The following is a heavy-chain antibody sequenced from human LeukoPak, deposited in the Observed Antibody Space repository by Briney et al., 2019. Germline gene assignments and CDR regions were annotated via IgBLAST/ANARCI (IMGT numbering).Heavy chain of an antibody. Sequence: CGSISNYYWCWIRKPPGRRLEWIGFIYYNSDTRYNPSFQGQVTISADKSISTAYLQWSSLKASDTAMYYCARHLKLLWFGDSFTGYYFDYWGQGTLVTVSS. V-gene: IGHV5-51*01. J-gene: IGHJ4*02. CDR2: IYYNSDT. CDR3: ARHLKLLWFGDSFTGYYFDY. CDR1: GSISNYYW. D-gene: IGHD3-10*01.